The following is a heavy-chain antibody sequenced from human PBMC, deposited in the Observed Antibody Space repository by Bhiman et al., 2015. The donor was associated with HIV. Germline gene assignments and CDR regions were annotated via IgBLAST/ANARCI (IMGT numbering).Heavy chain of an antibody. J-gene: IGHJ5*02. CDR1: GFTFSDYY. Sequence: VQLVESGGGLVKPGGSLRLSCAASGFTFSDYYMSWIRQAPGKGLEWVANIKQDGSEKYYVDSVRGRFTISRDNAKNSLYLQMNSLRAEDTAVYYCAREGEAYNFWSVGWFDPWGQGTLVTVSS. V-gene: IGHV3-7*01. D-gene: IGHD3-3*01. CDR2: IKQDGSEK. CDR3: AREGEAYNFWSVGWFDP.